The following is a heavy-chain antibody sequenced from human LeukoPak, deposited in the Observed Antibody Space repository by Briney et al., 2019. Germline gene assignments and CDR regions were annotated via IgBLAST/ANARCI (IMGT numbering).Heavy chain of an antibody. Sequence: GGSLRLSCAASGVTFSNYGMHWVRQAPGEGLEWMAFMRYDGSNKYYADSVKGRFTISRDNAKNTMFLQMNSLRGEDTAVYYCARIARVSPRKAQTDCSFDYWGQGTLATVTS. D-gene: IGHD2-21*01. CDR2: MRYDGSNK. CDR3: ARIARVSPRKAQTDCSFDY. CDR1: GVTFSNYG. V-gene: IGHV3-30*02. J-gene: IGHJ4*02.